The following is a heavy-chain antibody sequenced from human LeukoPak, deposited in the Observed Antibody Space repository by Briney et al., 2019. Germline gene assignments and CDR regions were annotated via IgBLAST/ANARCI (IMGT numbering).Heavy chain of an antibody. Sequence: GSLRLSCAASGFTVSSTYMAWVRQPPGKGLEWIGSVYYSGSTYYNTSLQSRVTISVDTSKNQFSLKLSSVTAADTAIYYCARQTGYCSGGSCYGYFQHWGQGTLVTVSS. CDR1: GFTVSSTY. D-gene: IGHD2-15*01. J-gene: IGHJ1*01. CDR2: VYYSGST. CDR3: ARQTGYCSGGSCYGYFQH. V-gene: IGHV4-39*01.